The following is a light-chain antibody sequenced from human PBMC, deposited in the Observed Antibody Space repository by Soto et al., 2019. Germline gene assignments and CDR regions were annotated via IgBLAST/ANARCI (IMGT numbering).Light chain of an antibody. J-gene: IGKJ5*01. V-gene: IGKV1-39*01. Sequence: DIQMTQSPSSLSPSVWDRLTITCLASQSISSYLNWYQQKPGKAPKLLIYAASSLQSGVPSRFSGSGSGTDFTLTISSLQPEDFATYYCQQSYSTPITFGQGTRLEIK. CDR1: QSISSY. CDR3: QQSYSTPIT. CDR2: AAS.